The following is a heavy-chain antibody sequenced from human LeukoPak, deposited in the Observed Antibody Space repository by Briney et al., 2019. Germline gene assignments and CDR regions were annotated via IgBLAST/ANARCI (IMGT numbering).Heavy chain of an antibody. J-gene: IGHJ4*02. CDR2: INAGNGNT. D-gene: IGHD2-2*01. CDR1: GYTFTSYA. Sequence: ASVKVSYKASGYTFTSYAMHWVRQAPGQRLEWMGWINAGNGNTKHSQKFQGRVTITRDTSASTAYMELSSLRSEDTAVYYCARDLGSTSCYDAWGQGTLVTVSS. CDR3: ARDLGSTSCYDA. V-gene: IGHV1-3*01.